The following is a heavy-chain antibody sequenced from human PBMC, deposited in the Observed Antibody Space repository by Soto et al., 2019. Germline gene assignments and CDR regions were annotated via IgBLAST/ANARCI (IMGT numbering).Heavy chain of an antibody. Sequence: EVQLLESGGGLVQPGGSLRLSCAASGFTFSSYAMSWVRQAPGKGLEWVSAISGSGGSTYYADSVKGRFTIPRDNSKNPLYRQMNSLRAEDTAVYYCAYNVLVGWSGYYPPRPERNWGQGTLVTVSS. CDR2: ISGSGGST. D-gene: IGHD3-3*01. CDR1: GFTFSSYA. J-gene: IGHJ4*02. CDR3: AYNVLVGWSGYYPPRPERN. V-gene: IGHV3-23*01.